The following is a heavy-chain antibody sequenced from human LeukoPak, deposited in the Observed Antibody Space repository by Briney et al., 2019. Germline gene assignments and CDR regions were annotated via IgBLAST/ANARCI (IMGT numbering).Heavy chain of an antibody. D-gene: IGHD3-16*01. CDR1: GGSFSGYY. V-gene: IGHV4-34*01. CDR2: INHSGST. Sequence: SETLSLICAVYGGSFSGYYWSWIRQPPGKGLEWIGEINHSGSTNYNPSLKSRVTISVDTSKNQFSLKLSSVTAADTAVYYCARRLNYFDYWGQGTLVTVSS. J-gene: IGHJ4*02. CDR3: ARRLNYFDY.